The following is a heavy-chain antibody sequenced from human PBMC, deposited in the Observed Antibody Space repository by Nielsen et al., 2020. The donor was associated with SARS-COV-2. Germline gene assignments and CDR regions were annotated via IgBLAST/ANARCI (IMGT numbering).Heavy chain of an antibody. CDR1: GFTFSNYA. CDR3: ARDPIVASSGWYFDS. CDR2: ISRSGHSA. V-gene: IGHV3-23*01. D-gene: IGHD5-12*01. J-gene: IGHJ4*02. Sequence: GGSLRLSCAASGFTFSNYAMTWVRQSPGKGLEWVSVISRSGHSAYYADSVKGRFTISRDNSKNTLFLQMTSLRVEDTAVYYCARDPIVASSGWYFDSWGQGTLVTLSS.